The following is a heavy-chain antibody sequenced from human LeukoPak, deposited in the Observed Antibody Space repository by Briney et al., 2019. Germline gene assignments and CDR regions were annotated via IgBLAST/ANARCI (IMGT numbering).Heavy chain of an antibody. CDR3: ASPASPYGSGSYRLDY. CDR1: GGSISSYY. V-gene: IGHV4-59*01. J-gene: IGHJ4*02. CDR2: IYYSGST. Sequence: SETLSLTCTVSGGSISSYYWSWIRQPPGKGLEWIGYIYYSGSTNYNPSLKSRVTISVDTSKNQFSLKLSSVTAADTAVYYCASPASPYGSGSYRLDYWGQGTLVTVSS. D-gene: IGHD3-10*01.